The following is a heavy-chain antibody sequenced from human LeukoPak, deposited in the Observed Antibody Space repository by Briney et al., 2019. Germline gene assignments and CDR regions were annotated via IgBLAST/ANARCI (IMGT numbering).Heavy chain of an antibody. J-gene: IGHJ4*02. V-gene: IGHV3-21*04. CDR1: GFTFSSYA. Sequence: GGSLRLSCAASGFTFSSYAMHWVRQAPGKGLEWVSSISSSSSYIYYAGSVKGRFTISRDNAKNSLYLQMNSLRAEDTAVYYCARVNGDKGYYYDSSGYYYDYWGQGTLVTVSS. CDR2: ISSSSSYI. CDR3: ARVNGDKGYYYDSSGYYYDY. D-gene: IGHD3-22*01.